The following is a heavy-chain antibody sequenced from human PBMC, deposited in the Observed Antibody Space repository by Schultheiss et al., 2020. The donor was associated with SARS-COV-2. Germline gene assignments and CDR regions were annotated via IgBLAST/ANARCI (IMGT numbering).Heavy chain of an antibody. CDR3: ARDREVYYYDSSGPLEY. CDR1: GFTFSSYS. D-gene: IGHD3-22*01. Sequence: GGSLRLSCAASGFTFSSYSMNWVRQAPGKGLEWVSSISSSSSYIYYADSVKGRFTISRDNSKNTLYLQMNSLRAEDTAVYYCARDREVYYYDSSGPLEYWGQGTLVTVSS. V-gene: IGHV3-21*01. J-gene: IGHJ4*02. CDR2: ISSSSSYI.